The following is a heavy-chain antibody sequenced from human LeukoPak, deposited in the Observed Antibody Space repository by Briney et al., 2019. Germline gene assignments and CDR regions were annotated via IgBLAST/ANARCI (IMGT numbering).Heavy chain of an antibody. CDR3: ARGDDYGDNSFDY. J-gene: IGHJ4*02. D-gene: IGHD4-17*01. V-gene: IGHV3-48*03. Sequence: GGSLRLSCAASGFTFSGSEMNWVRQAPGKGLEWVSYISTTGSTIYYADSEKGRFTISRDNAKNSLYLQMSSLRAEDTAVYYCARGDDYGDNSFDYWGQGTLVTVSS. CDR1: GFTFSGSE. CDR2: ISTTGSTI.